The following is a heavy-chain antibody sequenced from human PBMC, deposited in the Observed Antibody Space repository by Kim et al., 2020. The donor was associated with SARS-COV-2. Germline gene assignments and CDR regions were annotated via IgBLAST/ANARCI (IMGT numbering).Heavy chain of an antibody. CDR2: IIPIFGTA. D-gene: IGHD1-26*01. V-gene: IGHV1-69*13. J-gene: IGHJ4*02. CDR1: GGTFSSYA. CDR3: AWDSGSYKGYFDY. Sequence: SVKVSCKASGGTFSSYAISWVRQAPGQGLEWMGGIIPIFGTANYAQKFQGRVTITADESTSTAYMELSSLRSEDTAVYYCAWDSGSYKGYFDYWGQGTLVTVSS.